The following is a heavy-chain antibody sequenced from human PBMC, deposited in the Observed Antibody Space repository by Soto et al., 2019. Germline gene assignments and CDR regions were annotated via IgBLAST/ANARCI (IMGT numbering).Heavy chain of an antibody. D-gene: IGHD3-10*01. Sequence: EVQLVESGGGLVQPGGSLRLSCAASGFTFVNYWIHWVRQAPGKGLVWVSRINHDGSSTSYVDSVKGRFTISRDIAKNTVHLQMNSLRTEDTAVYFCVRDHFEWFGASRTANPGDYWGQGTLVTVSS. V-gene: IGHV3-74*01. CDR3: VRDHFEWFGASRTANPGDY. CDR1: GFTFVNYW. CDR2: INHDGSST. J-gene: IGHJ4*02.